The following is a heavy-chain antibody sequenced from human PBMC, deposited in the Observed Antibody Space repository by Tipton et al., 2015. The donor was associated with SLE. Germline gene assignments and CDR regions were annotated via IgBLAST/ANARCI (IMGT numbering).Heavy chain of an antibody. CDR1: GFTVSSNY. Sequence: SLRLSCAASGFTVSSNYMTWVRQAPGKGLEWVSVIYSGGSTYYADSVKGRFTISRDNSKNTLYLQMSSLRPEDTAVYYCARDRQQQLNWYFDLWGRGTLVTVSS. D-gene: IGHD6-13*01. V-gene: IGHV3-66*02. CDR2: IYSGGST. J-gene: IGHJ2*01. CDR3: ARDRQQQLNWYFDL.